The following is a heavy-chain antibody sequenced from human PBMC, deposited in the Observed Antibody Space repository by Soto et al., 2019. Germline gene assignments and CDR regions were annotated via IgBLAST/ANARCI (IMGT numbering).Heavy chain of an antibody. V-gene: IGHV4-31*03. CDR2: IFDTGST. CDR3: ARIKRDYAGAWGRWRLDN. Sequence: QVQLQESGPGLVKPLQTLSLTCTVSGGSISSGGYYWSWVRQRPGQGLECIGYIFDTGSTYYNPSRKSRVATSIAPSKNPFSRNLRSVPAAATATYYCARIKRDYAGAWGRWRLDNWGQGTLVTVSS. CDR1: GGSISSGGYY. D-gene: IGHD3-16*01. J-gene: IGHJ4*02.